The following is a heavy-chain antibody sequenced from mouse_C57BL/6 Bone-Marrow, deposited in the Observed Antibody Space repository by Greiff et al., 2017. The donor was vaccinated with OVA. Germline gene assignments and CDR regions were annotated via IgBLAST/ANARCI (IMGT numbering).Heavy chain of an antibody. V-gene: IGHV3-6*01. Sequence: DVKLQESGPGLVKPSQSLSLTCSVTGYSITSGYYWNWIRQFPGNKLEWMGYISYDGSNNYNPSLKNRISITRDTSKNQFFLKLNSVTTEDTATYYCARDGYDYWGQGTTLTVSS. D-gene: IGHD2-2*01. CDR2: ISYDGSN. J-gene: IGHJ2*01. CDR1: GYSITSGYY. CDR3: ARDGYDY.